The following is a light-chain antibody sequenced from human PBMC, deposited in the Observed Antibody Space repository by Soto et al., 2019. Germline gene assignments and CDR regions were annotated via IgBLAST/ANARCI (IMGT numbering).Light chain of an antibody. CDR2: AAS. CDR1: QGISSY. Sequence: IQLIQSPSSLSASVGDRVTITCRASQGISSYLAWYQQKPVKAPKLLIYAASTLQSGVPSRFSGSGSGTDFTLTISSLQPEDFATYYCLQLNSRAFGQGTKVDIK. V-gene: IGKV1-9*01. J-gene: IGKJ1*01. CDR3: LQLNSRA.